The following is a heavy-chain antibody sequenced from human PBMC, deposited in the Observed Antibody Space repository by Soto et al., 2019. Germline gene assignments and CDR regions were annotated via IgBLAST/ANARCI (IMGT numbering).Heavy chain of an antibody. CDR3: ARGTLY. D-gene: IGHD2-8*01. J-gene: IGHJ4*02. CDR2: IHYSGST. CDR1: GYSITSGGYY. V-gene: IGHV4-31*03. Sequence: SETLSLTCSVSGYSITSGGYYWSWIRQHPGKGLEWIGYIHYSGSTYYNPSLKSRVTISVDTSKNQLSLKMSSVTAADTAVYYCARGTLYWGPGTLVTVSS.